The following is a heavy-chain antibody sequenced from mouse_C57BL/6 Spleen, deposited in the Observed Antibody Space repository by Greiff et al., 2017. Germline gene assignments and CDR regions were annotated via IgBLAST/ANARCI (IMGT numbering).Heavy chain of an antibody. V-gene: IGHV1-53*01. D-gene: IGHD1-1*01. J-gene: IGHJ2*01. Sequence: QVQLQQPGTELVKPGASVKLSCKASGYTFTSYWMHWVKQRPGQGLEWIGNINPSNGGTNYNEKFKSKATLTVDKSSSTAYMQLSSLTSEDSAVYDCARSNYYGSGALYFDYRGQGTTLTVSS. CDR3: ARSNYYGSGALYFDY. CDR2: INPSNGGT. CDR1: GYTFTSYW.